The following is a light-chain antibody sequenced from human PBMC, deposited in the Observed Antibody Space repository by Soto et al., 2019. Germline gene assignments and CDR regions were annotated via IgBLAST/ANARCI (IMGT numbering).Light chain of an antibody. CDR3: QQYGNSPRWT. Sequence: DIVLTQPPGTLSLSPGERATLSCRASQSVSNAYIAWYQQKPGQTPRLLIYGASNRAAGIADRFSGSGSGTDFTLTISRLEPEDFAVYYCQQYGNSPRWTFGQGTKVDIK. J-gene: IGKJ1*01. CDR2: GAS. V-gene: IGKV3-20*01. CDR1: QSVSNAY.